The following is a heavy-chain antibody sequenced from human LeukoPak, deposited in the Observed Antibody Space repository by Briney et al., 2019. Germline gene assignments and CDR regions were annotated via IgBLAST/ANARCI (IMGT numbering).Heavy chain of an antibody. D-gene: IGHD5-24*01. CDR2: INEYGRAL. CDR1: GFTFRNHC. CDR3: ARDYKGWFDY. J-gene: IGHJ4*02. Sequence: GGSLRLSCVASGFTFRNHCATCVREAPGKGREWVANINEYGRALHKVDSVRGRFTISINNAKHSLYLQMNSLTVEYRARYYCARDYKGWFDYWGQGTLVTVSS. V-gene: IGHV3-7*01.